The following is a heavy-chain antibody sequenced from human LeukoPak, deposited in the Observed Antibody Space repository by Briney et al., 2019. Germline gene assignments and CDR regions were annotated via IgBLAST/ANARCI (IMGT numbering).Heavy chain of an antibody. D-gene: IGHD3-3*01. Sequence: ASVKVSCKASGGTFSSYTISWVRQAPGQGLEWMGGIIPIFGTANYAQRFQGRVTITADESTSTAYMELSSLRSEDTAVYYCARPREDYDFWSGSGLGYYFDYWGQGTLVTVSS. CDR3: ARPREDYDFWSGSGLGYYFDY. J-gene: IGHJ4*02. CDR2: IIPIFGTA. CDR1: GGTFSSYT. V-gene: IGHV1-69*13.